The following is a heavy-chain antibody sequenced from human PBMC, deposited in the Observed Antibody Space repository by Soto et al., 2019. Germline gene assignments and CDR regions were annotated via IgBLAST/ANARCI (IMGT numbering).Heavy chain of an antibody. J-gene: IGHJ5*02. Sequence: QLQLQESGPGLVKPSETLSLTCTVSGGSISSSSYYWGWIRQPPGKGLEWIGSIYYSGSTYYNPSLKSRVTISVDTSKNQFSLKLSSVTAADTAVYYCARLFYSSNWFDPWGQGTLVTVSS. D-gene: IGHD6-19*01. CDR1: GGSISSSSYY. V-gene: IGHV4-39*01. CDR2: IYYSGST. CDR3: ARLFYSSNWFDP.